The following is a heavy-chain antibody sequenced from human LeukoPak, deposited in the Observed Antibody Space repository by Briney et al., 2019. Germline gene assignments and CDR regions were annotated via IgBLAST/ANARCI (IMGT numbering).Heavy chain of an antibody. CDR2: IYYSGST. CDR3: ARGRGDYNWFDP. J-gene: IGHJ5*02. D-gene: IGHD2-21*02. V-gene: IGHV4-59*12. Sequence: SETLSLTCTVSGGSISSYSWSWIRQPPGKGLEWIGYIYYSGSTYYNPSLKSRVIISVDTSKNQFSLNLRSVTAADTAVYYCARGRGDYNWFDPWGQGTLVTVSS. CDR1: GGSISSYS.